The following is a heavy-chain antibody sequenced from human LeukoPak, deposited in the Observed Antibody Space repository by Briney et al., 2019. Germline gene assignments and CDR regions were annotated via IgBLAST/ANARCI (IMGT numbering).Heavy chain of an antibody. CDR3: ATPAGIAARTLN. CDR1: GFTFSSYG. D-gene: IGHD6-6*01. J-gene: IGHJ4*02. V-gene: IGHV3-30*02. CDR2: IRYDGSNK. Sequence: PAGSLRHSCAASGFTFSSYGKHWVRQAPGKGLEWLAFIRYDGSNKYYADSVKGRFIISRDNSKNTLYLQMNSLGAEDTAVYYCATPAGIAARTLNWGQGTLVTVSS.